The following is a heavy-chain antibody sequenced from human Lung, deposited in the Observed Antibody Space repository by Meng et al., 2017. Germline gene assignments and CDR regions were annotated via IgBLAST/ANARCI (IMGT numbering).Heavy chain of an antibody. D-gene: IGHD2-15*01. V-gene: IGHV3-48*03. CDR3: AREKKYCSDGSCFPFFFDH. CDR1: GFTFSTYE. Sequence: GGSLRLSCEASGFTFSTYEMSWVRQAPGKGLEWIAYISSSGETIYYADSVQGRCTISRDNAKNSLFLQVDSLRDEDTAVYYCAREKKYCSDGSCFPFFFDHWGQGALVTVSS. CDR2: ISSSGETI. J-gene: IGHJ4*02.